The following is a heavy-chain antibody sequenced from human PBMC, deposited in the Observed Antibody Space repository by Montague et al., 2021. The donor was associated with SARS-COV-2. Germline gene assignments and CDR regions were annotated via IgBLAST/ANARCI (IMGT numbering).Heavy chain of an antibody. CDR2: IYHSGST. D-gene: IGHD3-10*01. Sequence: TLPLTCAVSGGSISSGGYSWNWIRQPPGKGLEWIGYIYHSGSTYYNPSLKSRVTISLDSSKNQFSLNLTSVTAADTAVYYCARGSMVRGGKVYYGVDVWGQGTTVTVPS. CDR3: ARGSMVRGGKVYYGVDV. CDR1: GGSISSGGYS. J-gene: IGHJ6*02. V-gene: IGHV4-30-2*01.